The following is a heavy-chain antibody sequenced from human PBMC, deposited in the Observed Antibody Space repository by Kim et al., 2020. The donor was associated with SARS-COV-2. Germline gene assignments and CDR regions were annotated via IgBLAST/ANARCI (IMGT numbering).Heavy chain of an antibody. D-gene: IGHD3-10*01. V-gene: IGHV1-69*04. J-gene: IGHJ5*02. CDR2: IIPILGIA. CDR3: ARDARSGSYLLQFDP. Sequence: SVKVSCKASGGTFSSYAISWVRQAPGQGLEWMGRIIPILGIANYAQKFQGRVTITADKSTSTAYMELSSLRSEDTAVYYCARDARSGSYLLQFDPWGQG. CDR1: GGTFSSYA.